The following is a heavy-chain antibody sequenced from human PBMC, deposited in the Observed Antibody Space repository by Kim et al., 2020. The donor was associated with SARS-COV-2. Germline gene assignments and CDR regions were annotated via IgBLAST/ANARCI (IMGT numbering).Heavy chain of an antibody. CDR3: ARGARGYSFGQNWFDP. J-gene: IGHJ5*02. V-gene: IGHV4-34*01. CDR1: GGSFSGYY. D-gene: IGHD5-18*01. Sequence: SETLSLTCAVYGGSFSGYYWSWIRQPPGKGLEWIGEINHSGSTNYNPSLKSRVTISVDTSKNQFSLKLSSVTAADTAVYYCARGARGYSFGQNWFDPWGQGTLVTVSS. CDR2: INHSGST.